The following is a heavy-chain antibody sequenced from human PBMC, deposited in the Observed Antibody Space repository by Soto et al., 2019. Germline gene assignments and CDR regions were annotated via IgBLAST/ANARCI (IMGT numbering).Heavy chain of an antibody. D-gene: IGHD2-2*01. CDR2: TSGGGDSI. V-gene: IGHV3-23*01. CDR3: ARWGLWPQYPRTNGMDV. Sequence: HPSETLSLTCTVSGGSIISGDYYWSWIRQPPGKGLEWVIITSGGGDSIYYADSVEGRFTISRDSSNQTLFLHMNSLRVEDTAIYYCARWGLWPQYPRTNGMDVWGQGTMVPVSS. CDR1: GGSIISGDYY. J-gene: IGHJ6*02.